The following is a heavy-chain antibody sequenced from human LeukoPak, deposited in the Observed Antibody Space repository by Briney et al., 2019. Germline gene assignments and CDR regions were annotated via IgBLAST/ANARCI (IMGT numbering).Heavy chain of an antibody. CDR2: IYYSGST. CDR1: GRSIRGYC. V-gene: IGHV4-59*13. J-gene: IGHJ6*03. Sequence: PSEPLSLTPTVSGRSIRGYCWRWSRQPPGKGLEWIGYIYYSGSTNYNPSLKSRVTISVDTYKNQFSLKLSSVTAADTAVYYCAQSGAYYYMDVWGKGTTVTVSS. D-gene: IGHD2-8*02. CDR3: AQSGAYYYMDV.